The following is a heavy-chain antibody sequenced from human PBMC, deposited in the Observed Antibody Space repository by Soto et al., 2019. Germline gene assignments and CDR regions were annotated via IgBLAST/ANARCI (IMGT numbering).Heavy chain of an antibody. V-gene: IGHV3-30-3*01. J-gene: IGHJ4*02. Sequence: PGGSLRLSCAAPGFTFSSYAMHWVRQAPGKGLEWVAVISYDGSNKYYADSVKGRFTISRDNSKNTLYLQVNSLRAEDTAVYYCARARSSGTIDYWGQGTLVTVSS. CDR2: ISYDGSNK. CDR3: ARARSSGTIDY. D-gene: IGHD6-6*01. CDR1: GFTFSSYA.